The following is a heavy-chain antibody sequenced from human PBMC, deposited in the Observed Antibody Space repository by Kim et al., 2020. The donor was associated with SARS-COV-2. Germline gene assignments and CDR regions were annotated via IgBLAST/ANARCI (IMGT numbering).Heavy chain of an antibody. D-gene: IGHD2-15*01. Sequence: SETLSLNCTVSGVSISNYYRNWVRQPPGKAPEWIGYIWHSGTTKYNPSLRSRVTISDDTSTNQFFLKLTSVTAADTAVYYCVIGVGWLPDHWGQGTLVTVSS. CDR2: IWHSGTT. CDR1: GVSISNYY. J-gene: IGHJ5*02. CDR3: VIGVGWLPDH. V-gene: IGHV4-59*01.